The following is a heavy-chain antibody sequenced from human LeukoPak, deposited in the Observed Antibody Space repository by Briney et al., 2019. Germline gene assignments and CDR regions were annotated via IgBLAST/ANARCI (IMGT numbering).Heavy chain of an antibody. CDR2: ISGSDGST. V-gene: IGHV3-23*01. CDR3: ATSMGGGNVDY. CDR1: GFTFSSYA. D-gene: IGHD3-16*01. J-gene: IGHJ4*02. Sequence: GGSLRLSCAASGFTFSSYAMSWVRQAPGKGLGWVSAISGSDGSTYYADSVKGRFTISRDNSKNTLYLQMNSLRAEDTAVYYCATSMGGGNVDYWGQGTLVTVSS.